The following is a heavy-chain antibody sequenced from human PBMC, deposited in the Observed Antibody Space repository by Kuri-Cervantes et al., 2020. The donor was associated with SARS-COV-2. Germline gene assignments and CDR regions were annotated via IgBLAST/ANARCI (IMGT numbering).Heavy chain of an antibody. CDR3: ARRGTYYYDSSGYPNYYYYYMDV. Sequence: LSLTCAASGFTFSSYAMSWVRQAPGKGLEWVSAISGSGGSTYYADSVKGRFTISRDNSKNTLYLQMNSLRAEDTAVYYCARRGTYYYDSSGYPNYYYYYMDVWGKGPRSPSP. CDR2: ISGSGGST. CDR1: GFTFSSYA. D-gene: IGHD3-22*01. J-gene: IGHJ6*03. V-gene: IGHV3-23*01.